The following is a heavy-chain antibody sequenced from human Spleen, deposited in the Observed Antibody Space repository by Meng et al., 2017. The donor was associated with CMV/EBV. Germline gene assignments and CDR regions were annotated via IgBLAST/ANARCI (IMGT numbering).Heavy chain of an antibody. V-gene: IGHV1-69*10. CDR1: GGTFSSYA. J-gene: IGHJ5*02. CDR3: AREVRTRILAWFDP. Sequence: SLKVSCKASGGTFSSYAISWVRQAPGQGLEWMGGIIPILGIANYAQKFQGRVTITADKSTSTAYMELSSLRSEETAVYYGAREVRTRILAWFDPWGQGTLVTVSS. D-gene: IGHD2-15*01. CDR2: IIPILGIA.